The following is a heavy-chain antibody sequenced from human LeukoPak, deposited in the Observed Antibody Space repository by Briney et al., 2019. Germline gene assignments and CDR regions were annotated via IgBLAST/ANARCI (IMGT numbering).Heavy chain of an antibody. J-gene: IGHJ4*02. CDR2: IIPIFGTA. V-gene: IGHV1-69*05. Sequence: SVKVSCKASGGTFSSYAISWVRQAPGQGLEWMGRIIPIFGTANYAQKFQGRATITTDESTSTAYMELSSLRSEDTAMYYCARVVYSYGYDYWGQGTLVTVSS. CDR1: GGTFSSYA. CDR3: ARVVYSYGYDY. D-gene: IGHD5-18*01.